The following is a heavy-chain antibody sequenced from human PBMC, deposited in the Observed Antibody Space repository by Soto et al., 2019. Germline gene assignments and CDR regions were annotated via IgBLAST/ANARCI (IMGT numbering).Heavy chain of an antibody. D-gene: IGHD2-15*01. J-gene: IGHJ5*02. Sequence: GASVKVSCKASGYTFTSYGITWVRQAPGQGLEWMGWISAYNGNTNYAQKLQGRVTMTTDTSTSTAYMELRSLTSDDTAVYYCARGGVYCSGASCPYSWFAPGAREPWSPSPQ. CDR3: ARGGVYCSGASCPYSWFAP. CDR1: GYTFTSYG. V-gene: IGHV1-18*01. CDR2: ISAYNGNT.